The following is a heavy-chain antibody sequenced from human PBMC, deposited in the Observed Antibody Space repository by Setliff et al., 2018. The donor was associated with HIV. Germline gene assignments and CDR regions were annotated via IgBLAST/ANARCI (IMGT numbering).Heavy chain of an antibody. CDR2: IFPSAST. V-gene: IGHV4-4*09. CDR3: ARRIDDSGSFPDKNWFDT. J-gene: IGHJ5*02. Sequence: SETLSLTCTVSGDSISSYSWNWIRQSPGGGLEWIGFIFPSASTKYNPSLQSRVTMSIDTSKNQYSLRLTSVTAADTAVYYCARRIDDSGSFPDKNWFDTWGQGSLVTVSS. D-gene: IGHD3-10*01. CDR1: GDSISSYS.